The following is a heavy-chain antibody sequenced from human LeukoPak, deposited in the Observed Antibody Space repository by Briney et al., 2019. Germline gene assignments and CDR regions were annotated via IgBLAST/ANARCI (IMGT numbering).Heavy chain of an antibody. CDR1: GFTFSSYW. CDR2: IRYDGSNK. Sequence: PGGSVRLSCAASGFTFSSYWMHWVRQAPGKGLEWVAFIRYDGSNKYYADSVKGRFTISRDNSKNTLYLQMNSLRAEDTAVYYCAKVTPVYDYVWGSYRYLDYWGQGTLVTVSS. CDR3: AKVTPVYDYVWGSYRYLDY. D-gene: IGHD3-16*02. J-gene: IGHJ4*02. V-gene: IGHV3-30*02.